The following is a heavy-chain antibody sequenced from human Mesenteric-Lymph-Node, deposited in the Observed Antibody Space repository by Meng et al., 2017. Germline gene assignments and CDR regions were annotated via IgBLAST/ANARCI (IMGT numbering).Heavy chain of an antibody. CDR1: GFTFSDHY. CDR2: IRNRANSYTT. J-gene: IGHJ4*02. Sequence: GESLKISCAASGFTFSDHYMDWVRQAPGKGLEWVGRIRNRANSYTTEYAASVNGRFTISRDDSKNSLDLQMNSLKTEDTAVYFCARSRRAASSRYYAEDWGQGTLVTVSS. D-gene: IGHD3-22*01. CDR3: ARSRRAASSRYYAED. V-gene: IGHV3-72*01.